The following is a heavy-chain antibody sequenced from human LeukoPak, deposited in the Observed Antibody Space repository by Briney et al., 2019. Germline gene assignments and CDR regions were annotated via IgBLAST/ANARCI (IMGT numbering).Heavy chain of an antibody. CDR3: ARARYCYTTSCPLDY. Sequence: ASVKVSCKASGYIFTDYYIHWVRPAPGQGHEWMGRINPNSGGTNFAQKFQARVTMTSDTSISTAYMEVSGLESDDTAVYYCARARYCYTTSCPLDYWGQGTLVTVSS. D-gene: IGHD2-2*01. CDR2: INPNSGGT. CDR1: GYIFTDYY. J-gene: IGHJ4*02. V-gene: IGHV1-2*06.